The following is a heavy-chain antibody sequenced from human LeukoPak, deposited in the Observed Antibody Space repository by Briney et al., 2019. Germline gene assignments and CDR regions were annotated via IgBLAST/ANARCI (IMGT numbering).Heavy chain of an antibody. V-gene: IGHV4-38-2*02. D-gene: IGHD3-10*01. CDR1: GYSISSGYY. CDR3: ARDLGYGSGSWFDY. CDR2: IYHSGST. Sequence: SETLSLTCAVSGYSISSGYYWGWIRQPPGKGLEWIGSIYHSGSTYYNPSLKSRVTISVDTSKNRFSLKLSSVTAADTAVYYCARDLGYGSGSWFDYWGQGTLVTVSS. J-gene: IGHJ4*02.